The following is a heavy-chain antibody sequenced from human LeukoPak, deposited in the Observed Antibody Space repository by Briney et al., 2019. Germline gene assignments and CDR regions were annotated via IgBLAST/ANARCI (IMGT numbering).Heavy chain of an antibody. Sequence: GGSLRLSCAASGFTFSNAWMSWVRQAPGKGLEWVGRIKSIADGGTTDYAALVKGRFTISRDDSKYKVYLQMNSLKTEDTGVYYCTTDSYDYVWGSYRYSGEYYFDYWGQGTQVTVSS. J-gene: IGHJ4*02. V-gene: IGHV3-15*01. CDR1: GFTFSNAW. CDR3: TTDSYDYVWGSYRYSGEYYFDY. CDR2: IKSIADGGTT. D-gene: IGHD3-16*02.